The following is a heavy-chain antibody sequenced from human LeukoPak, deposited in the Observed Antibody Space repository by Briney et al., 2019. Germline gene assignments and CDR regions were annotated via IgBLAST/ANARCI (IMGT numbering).Heavy chain of an antibody. Sequence: GRSLRLSCAASGFTFSSYAMHWVRQAPGKGLEWVAVISYDGSNKYYADSVKGRFTISRDNSKNTLYPQINSLRAEDTAVYYCARPPYDGGYWGQGTLVTVSS. CDR1: GFTFSSYA. J-gene: IGHJ4*02. CDR2: ISYDGSNK. D-gene: IGHD4-23*01. CDR3: ARPPYDGGY. V-gene: IGHV3-30*04.